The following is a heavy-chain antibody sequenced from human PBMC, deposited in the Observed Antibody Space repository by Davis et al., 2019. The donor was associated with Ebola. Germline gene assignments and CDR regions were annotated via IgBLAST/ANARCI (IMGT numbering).Heavy chain of an antibody. D-gene: IGHD6-19*01. CDR1: GYTFNSYA. J-gene: IGHJ4*02. V-gene: IGHV1-3*01. Sequence: ASVKVSCKASGYTFNSYAMHWVRQAPGQRLEWMGWINAGNGNTKYSQKFQGRVTITRDTSASTAYMELSSLRSEDTAVYYCARGSSSGWYRNWGQGTLVTVSS. CDR3: ARGSSSGWYRN. CDR2: INAGNGNT.